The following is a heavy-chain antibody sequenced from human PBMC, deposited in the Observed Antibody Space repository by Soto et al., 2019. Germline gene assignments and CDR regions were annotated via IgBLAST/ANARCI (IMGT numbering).Heavy chain of an antibody. V-gene: IGHV3-73*02. CDR2: IRSKVNNLET. Sequence: EVQLVESGGGLVQPGGSLKLSCAASGFTFSDSTMHWVRQTSGRGLEWLGRIRSKVNNLETVYAASVKGRFTISRDDSKNTAHLQMNSLNTYVTAVYYCTRLITPLDYWGRGTLVTVSS. D-gene: IGHD3-16*01. CDR1: GFTFSDST. CDR3: TRLITPLDY. J-gene: IGHJ4*02.